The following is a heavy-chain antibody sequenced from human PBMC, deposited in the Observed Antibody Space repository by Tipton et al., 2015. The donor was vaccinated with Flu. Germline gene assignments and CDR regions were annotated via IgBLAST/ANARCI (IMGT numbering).Heavy chain of an antibody. V-gene: IGHV4-39*07. CDR2: IYYSGST. CDR1: GGSISSSSYY. CDR3: ASVAARGAGY. Sequence: TLSLTCTVSGGSISSSSYYWGWIRQPPGKGLEWIGSIYYSGSTYYNPSIKSRVTISVDTSKNQFSLKLSSVTAADTAVYYCASVAARGAGYWGQGTLVTVSS. D-gene: IGHD6-6*01. J-gene: IGHJ4*02.